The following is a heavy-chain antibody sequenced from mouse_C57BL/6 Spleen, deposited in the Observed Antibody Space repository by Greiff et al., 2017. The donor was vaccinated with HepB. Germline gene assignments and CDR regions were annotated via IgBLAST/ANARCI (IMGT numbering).Heavy chain of an antibody. CDR2: IDPSDSYT. J-gene: IGHJ3*01. CDR1: GYTFTSYW. V-gene: IGHV1-59*01. CDR3: ARETITTVEGNAC. D-gene: IGHD1-1*01. Sequence: QVQLQQPGAELVRPGTSVKLSCKASGYTFTSYWMHWVKQRPGQGLEWIGVIDPSDSYTNYNQKFKGKATLPVDTSSSTAYMQLSSLTSEDSAVYYCARETITTVEGNACWGQGTLVTVSA.